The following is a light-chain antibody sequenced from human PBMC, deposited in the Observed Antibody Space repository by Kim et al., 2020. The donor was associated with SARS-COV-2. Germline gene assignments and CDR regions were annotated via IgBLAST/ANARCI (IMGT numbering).Light chain of an antibody. CDR1: QSVSSN. J-gene: IGKJ2*01. V-gene: IGKV3-15*01. Sequence: VSPGEKATLACRASQSVSSNLAWYQQKPGQAPRLLIYGASTRATGIPARFSGSGSGTEFTLTISSLQSEDFAVYYCQQYNNWPLYTFGQGTKLEIK. CDR2: GAS. CDR3: QQYNNWPLYT.